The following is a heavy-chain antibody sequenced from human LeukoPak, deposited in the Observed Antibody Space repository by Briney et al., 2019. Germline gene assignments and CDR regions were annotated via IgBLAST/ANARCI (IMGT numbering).Heavy chain of an antibody. Sequence: GGTLRLSCAASGFTFSTYSMNWVRQAPGKGLEWVSSISSNSRYIYYADSMRGRFTISRDNAKNSLYLQLNSLKPEDTAVYYCARVAEAAAFDSWGQGTLVTVSS. D-gene: IGHD6-13*01. CDR1: GFTFSTYS. V-gene: IGHV3-21*06. CDR2: ISSNSRYI. CDR3: ARVAEAAAFDS. J-gene: IGHJ4*02.